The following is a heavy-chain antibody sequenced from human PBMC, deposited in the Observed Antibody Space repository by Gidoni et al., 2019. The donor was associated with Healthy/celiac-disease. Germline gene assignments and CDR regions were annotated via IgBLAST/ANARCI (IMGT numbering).Heavy chain of an antibody. Sequence: EVQLVEYGGGVVQPGRSLRLSCAASGFTFDDYAMHWVRQAPGKGLEWVSGISWNSGSIGYADSVKGRFTISRDNAKNSLYLQMNSLRAEDTALYYCAKDIGPYYGMDVWGQGTTVTVSS. CDR3: AKDIGPYYGMDV. CDR1: GFTFDDYA. CDR2: ISWNSGSI. J-gene: IGHJ6*02. V-gene: IGHV3-9*01.